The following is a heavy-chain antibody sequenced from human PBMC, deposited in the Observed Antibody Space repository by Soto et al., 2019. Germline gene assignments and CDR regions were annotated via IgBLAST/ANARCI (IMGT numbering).Heavy chain of an antibody. CDR1: GFIFSGYS. V-gene: IGHV3-21*02. J-gene: IGHJ6*02. CDR2: ISSSSSHT. Sequence: EVQLVESGGALVQPGGSLRLSCAASGFIFSGYSMNWVRQAPGKGLEWVSAISSSSSHTYYADSVKGRFTISRDNAKNSLYLQVNSLRAEDTAVYYCARDRSGSYPPGDGMDVWGQGTTVTVSS. CDR3: ARDRSGSYPPGDGMDV. D-gene: IGHD3-10*01.